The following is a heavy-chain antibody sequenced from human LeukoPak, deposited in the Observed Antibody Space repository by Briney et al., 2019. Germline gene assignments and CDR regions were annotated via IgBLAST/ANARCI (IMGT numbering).Heavy chain of an antibody. V-gene: IGHV3-74*01. D-gene: IGHD2-2*01. Sequence: GGSLRLSCVASGFTFSSYWMHWVRQAPGKGLVWVSRINTDGSSTRYADSVKGRFTISRDNAKNTLYLQMNSLRAEDTAVYYCATWECSSTSCTNDYRGQGTLVTVSS. CDR3: ATWECSSTSCTNDY. J-gene: IGHJ4*02. CDR2: INTDGSST. CDR1: GFTFSSYW.